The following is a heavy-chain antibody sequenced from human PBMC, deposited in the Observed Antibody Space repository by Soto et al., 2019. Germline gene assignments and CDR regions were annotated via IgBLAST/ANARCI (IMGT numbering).Heavy chain of an antibody. CDR3: AKDIWKCHDPYYYYYGMDV. CDR2: ISWNSGSI. V-gene: IGHV3-9*01. D-gene: IGHD1-1*01. J-gene: IGHJ6*02. Sequence: FLRLSCAASGFTFDDYAMHWVRQAPGKGLEWVSGISWNSGSIGYADSAKGRFTISRDNAKNSLYLQMNSLRAADTALYYCAKDIWKCHDPYYYYYGMDVWDQGAPPTFSS. CDR1: GFTFDDYA.